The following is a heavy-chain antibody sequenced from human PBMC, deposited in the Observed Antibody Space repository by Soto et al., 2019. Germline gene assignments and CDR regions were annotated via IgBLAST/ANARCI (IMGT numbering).Heavy chain of an antibody. CDR2: IYYSGST. Sequence: QVQLQESGPGLVKPSETLSLTCTVSRGSTNGYYWSWIRQPPGKGLEWIGYIYYSGSTNYNPSLKSRVTISLDTSKNQFSLKLSSVTAADTAVYYCARRQYHQLDYWGRGTLVTVSS. D-gene: IGHD4-4*01. J-gene: IGHJ4*02. V-gene: IGHV4-59*01. CDR3: ARRQYHQLDY. CDR1: RGSTNGYY.